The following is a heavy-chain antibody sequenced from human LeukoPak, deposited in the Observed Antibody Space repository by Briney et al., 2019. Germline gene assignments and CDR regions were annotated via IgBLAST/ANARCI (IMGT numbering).Heavy chain of an antibody. J-gene: IGHJ4*02. Sequence: SQTLSLTCTVSGGSISSGGYYWSWIRQPPGKGLEWIGYIYYSGSTYYNPSLKSRVTISVDTSKNQFSLKLSSVTAADTAVYYCTVTTSWHSFDYWGQGTLVTVSS. V-gene: IGHV4-31*03. CDR2: IYYSGST. D-gene: IGHD4-17*01. CDR1: GGSISSGGYY. CDR3: TVTTSWHSFDY.